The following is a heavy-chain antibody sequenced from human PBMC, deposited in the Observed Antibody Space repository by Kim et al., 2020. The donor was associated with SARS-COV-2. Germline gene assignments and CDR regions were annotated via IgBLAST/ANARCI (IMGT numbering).Heavy chain of an antibody. CDR2: INQSGST. CDR3: ARGPSRPYPFDI. Sequence: SETLSLTCAVYGGSFSGYFWSWIRQPPGKGLEWIGEINQSGSTNYNPSLESRVTISVETSRNQFSLRLSSVTAADTAVYYCARGPSRPYPFDIWGQGTMVTVSS. D-gene: IGHD2-2*01. J-gene: IGHJ3*02. CDR1: GGSFSGYF. V-gene: IGHV4-34*01.